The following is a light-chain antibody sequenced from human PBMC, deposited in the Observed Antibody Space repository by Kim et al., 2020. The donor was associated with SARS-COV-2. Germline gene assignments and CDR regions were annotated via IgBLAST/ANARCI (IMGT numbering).Light chain of an antibody. V-gene: IGLV5-45*02. J-gene: IGLJ3*02. CDR2: YKSDSDK. CDR1: RGFNVGTYR. CDR3: MISHNGAWV. Sequence: QPVLTQPSSLSASPGASASLTCTLRRGFNVGTYRIYWYQQKPGSPPQYLLRYKSDSDKQQGSGVPSRFSASKDVSANAGILLISGLQSEDEAGYYCMISHNGAWVFGGGTQLTVL.